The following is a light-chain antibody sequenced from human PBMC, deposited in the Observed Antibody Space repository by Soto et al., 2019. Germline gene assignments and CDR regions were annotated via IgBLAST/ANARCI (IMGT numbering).Light chain of an antibody. J-gene: IGLJ1*01. Sequence: QSVLTQPPSASGTPGQRVTISCSGSNSNIGSNTVNWYQQLPGTAPKLLIYYDNLRPLGVPVRISGSKSGTSASLAISGLQSDDEADYYCAAWDDSLNGRVFGTGTKVTVL. CDR2: YDN. CDR3: AAWDDSLNGRV. CDR1: NSNIGSNT. V-gene: IGLV1-44*01.